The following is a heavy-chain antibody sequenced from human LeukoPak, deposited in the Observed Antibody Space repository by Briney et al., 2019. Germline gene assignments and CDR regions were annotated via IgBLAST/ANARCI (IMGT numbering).Heavy chain of an antibody. V-gene: IGHV4-4*09. J-gene: IGHJ4*02. CDR3: ARRLECDS. Sequence: SETLSLTCTVSGAPISSYYWSWIRQPPGKGLEWIGYIDSSGSPKYNPSLKSRVTISGDTSKKQFSLKLKSVTAADTAVYYCARRLECDSWGQGTLVTVSS. D-gene: IGHD3-3*01. CDR1: GAPISSYY. CDR2: IDSSGSP.